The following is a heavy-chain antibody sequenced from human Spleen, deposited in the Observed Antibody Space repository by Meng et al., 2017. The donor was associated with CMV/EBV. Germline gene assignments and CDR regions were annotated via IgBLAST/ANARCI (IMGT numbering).Heavy chain of an antibody. CDR1: GFSFSSHG. V-gene: IGHV3-30*19. CDR3: ARDRYRYCSSTSCSYFDY. CDR2: ISYDGSNK. D-gene: IGHD2-2*01. J-gene: IGHJ4*02. Sequence: GESLKISCAASGFSFSSHGMNWVRQAPGKGLEWVAVISYDGSNKYYADSVKGRFTISRDNSKNTLYLQMNSLRAEDTAVYYCARDRYRYCSSTSCSYFDYWGQGTLVTVSS.